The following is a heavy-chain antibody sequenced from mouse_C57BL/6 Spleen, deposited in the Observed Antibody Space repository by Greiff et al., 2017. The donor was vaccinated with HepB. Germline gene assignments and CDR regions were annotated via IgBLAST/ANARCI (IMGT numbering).Heavy chain of an antibody. CDR1: GFSLSTFGMG. Sequence: VKLVESGPGILQPSQTLSLTCSFSGFSLSTFGMGVGWIRQPSGKGLEWLAHIWWDDDKYYNPALKSRLTISKDTSKNQVFLKIANVDTADTATYYCARMRGDITTVVASPFDVWGTGTTVTVSS. CDR2: IWWDDDK. J-gene: IGHJ1*03. CDR3: ARMRGDITTVVASPFDV. D-gene: IGHD1-1*01. V-gene: IGHV8-8*01.